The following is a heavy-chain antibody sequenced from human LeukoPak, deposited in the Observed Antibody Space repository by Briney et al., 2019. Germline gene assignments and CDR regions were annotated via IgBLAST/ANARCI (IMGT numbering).Heavy chain of an antibody. D-gene: IGHD1-26*01. V-gene: IGHV4-34*01. CDR3: ARNLLVGATLDY. CDR2: INHSGST. CDR1: GGSFSGYY. Sequence: PSETLSLTCAVYGGSFSGYYWSWIRQPPGKGLEWIGEINHSGSTNYNPSLKSRVTISVDKSKNQFSLKLSSVTAADTAVYYCARNLLVGATLDYWGQGTLVTVSS. J-gene: IGHJ4*02.